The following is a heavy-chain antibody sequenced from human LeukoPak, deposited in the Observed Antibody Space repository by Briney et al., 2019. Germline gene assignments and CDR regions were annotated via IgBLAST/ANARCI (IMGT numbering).Heavy chain of an antibody. J-gene: IGHJ5*02. CDR1: GYTFTSYA. CDR3: ARAGDYGYDSSGYYYNWFDP. Sequence: ASVKVSFKASGYTFTSYAMNWVRQAPGQGLEWMGWINTNTGNPTYAQSFTGRFVFSLDTSVSTAYLQISSLKAEDTAVYYCARAGDYGYDSSGYYYNWFDPWGQGTLVTVSS. V-gene: IGHV7-4-1*02. CDR2: INTNTGNP. D-gene: IGHD3-22*01.